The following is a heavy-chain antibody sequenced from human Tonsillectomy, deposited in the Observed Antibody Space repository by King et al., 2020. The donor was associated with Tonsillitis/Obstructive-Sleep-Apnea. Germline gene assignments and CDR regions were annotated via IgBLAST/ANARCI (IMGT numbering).Heavy chain of an antibody. V-gene: IGHV3-33*01. J-gene: IGHJ6*03. Sequence: VQLVESGGGVVQPGRSLRLSCAASGFTFSSYGMHWVRQAPGKGLEWVAVIWYDGSNKYYADSVKGRFTIPRDNSKNTLYLQMNSLRAEDTAVYYCARDGITIFGYYMDVWGKGTTVTVSS. CDR3: ARDGITIFGYYMDV. D-gene: IGHD3-3*01. CDR2: IWYDGSNK. CDR1: GFTFSSYG.